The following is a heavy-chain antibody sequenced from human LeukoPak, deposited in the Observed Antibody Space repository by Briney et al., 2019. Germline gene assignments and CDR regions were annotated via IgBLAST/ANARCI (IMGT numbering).Heavy chain of an antibody. D-gene: IGHD6-19*01. CDR3: AREYSSGWYGDY. J-gene: IGHJ4*02. V-gene: IGHV1-2*06. CDR1: GYTFTGYY. Sequence: ASVKVSCKASGYTFTGYYMHRVRQAPGQGLEWMGRFNPNSGGTRYAQKFQGRVTMTRDTSISTAYMELSRLRSDDTAVYYCAREYSSGWYGDYWGQGTLVTVPS. CDR2: FNPNSGGT.